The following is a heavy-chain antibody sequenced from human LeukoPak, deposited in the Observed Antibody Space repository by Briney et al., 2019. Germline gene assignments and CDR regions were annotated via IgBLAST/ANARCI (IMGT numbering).Heavy chain of an antibody. Sequence: GGSLRLSCAASGFTFSSYAMSWVRQAPGKGLEWVSGVSGSGDSTYYADSVKGRFTISRGNSKNTLYLQMNSLRPEDTAVYYCATYRQVLLPFESWGQGTLVTVSS. V-gene: IGHV3-23*01. CDR3: ATYRQVLLPFES. CDR1: GFTFSSYA. CDR2: VSGSGDST. D-gene: IGHD2-8*02. J-gene: IGHJ4*02.